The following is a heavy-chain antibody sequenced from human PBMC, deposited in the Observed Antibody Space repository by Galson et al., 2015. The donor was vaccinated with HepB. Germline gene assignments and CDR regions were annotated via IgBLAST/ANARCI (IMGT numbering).Heavy chain of an antibody. D-gene: IGHD3-10*01. V-gene: IGHV3-48*01. CDR2: ITRDGSTI. Sequence: SLRLSCAASGFSFRSSCMTWVRQAPGKGLELVSYITRDGSTIYYADSVKGRFTISRDNAKNSLYLQMNSLRAEDTAVYYCARDRFGRTYDYGSASPSCCVYWCPRSLFTAPS. CDR3: ARDRFGRTYDYGSASPSCCVY. CDR1: GFSFRSSC. J-gene: IGHJ4*02.